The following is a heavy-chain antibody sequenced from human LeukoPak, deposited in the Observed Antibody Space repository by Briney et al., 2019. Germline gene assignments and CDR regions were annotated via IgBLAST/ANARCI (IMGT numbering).Heavy chain of an antibody. V-gene: IGHV3-21*01. CDR2: ISSSSSYI. CDR3: ARDLSSSHQD. D-gene: IGHD2-2*01. Sequence: GGSLRLSCAASGFTFSSYSTNWVRQAPGEGLEWVSSISSSSSYIYYADSVKGRFTISRDNAKNSLYLQMNSLRAEDTAVYYCARDLSSSHQDWGQGTLVTVSS. CDR1: GFTFSSYS. J-gene: IGHJ4*02.